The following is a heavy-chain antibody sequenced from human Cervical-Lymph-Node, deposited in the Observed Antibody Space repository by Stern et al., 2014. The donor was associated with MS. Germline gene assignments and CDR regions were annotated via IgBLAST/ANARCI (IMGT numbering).Heavy chain of an antibody. CDR3: ARLSGDLYYYGMDV. D-gene: IGHD3-10*01. CDR2: SIHIFGTA. CDR1: GGTFSSHG. J-gene: IGHJ6*02. V-gene: IGHV1-69*01. Sequence: VQLVESGAEVKKPGSSVKVSCKASGGTFSSHGISWGRQAPGQGLERMGGSIHIFGTANYAQKFQGRVTITADESTSTAYMELSSLRSEDTAVYYCARLSGDLYYYGMDVWGQGTTVTVSS.